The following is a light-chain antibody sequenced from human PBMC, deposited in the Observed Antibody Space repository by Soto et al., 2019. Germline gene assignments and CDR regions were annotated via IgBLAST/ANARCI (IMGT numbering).Light chain of an antibody. V-gene: IGKV3-15*01. J-gene: IGKJ4*01. Sequence: EIVLTQSPGTLSLSPGERATLSCRASQSVSSSYLAWYQQKPGQAPRLLIYGASTRATGIPARFSGSGPGTEFTLTISSLQSEDFAIYYCQQYNNWPPLTFGGGTKVDIK. CDR1: QSVSSSY. CDR3: QQYNNWPPLT. CDR2: GAS.